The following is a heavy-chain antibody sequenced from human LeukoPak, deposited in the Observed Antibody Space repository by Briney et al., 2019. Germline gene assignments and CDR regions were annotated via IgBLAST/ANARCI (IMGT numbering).Heavy chain of an antibody. V-gene: IGHV3-30*12. CDR2: IRNDGSSE. J-gene: IGHJ4*02. D-gene: IGHD6-13*01. CDR1: GFTFSSYG. CDR3: ARWIAAAGLGPVDY. Sequence: PGRSLRLSCAASGFTFSSYGMHWVRQAPGKGLEWVAFIRNDGSSEFYKDSVKGRFTISRDNSKNTLFLQMNSLRAEDTAVYYCARWIAAAGLGPVDYWGQGTLVTVSS.